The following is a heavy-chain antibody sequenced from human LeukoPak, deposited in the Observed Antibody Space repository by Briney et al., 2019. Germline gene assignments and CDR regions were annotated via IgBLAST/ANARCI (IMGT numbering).Heavy chain of an antibody. CDR2: IYHSGST. D-gene: IGHD3-9*01. Sequence: PSETLSLTCAVSGDSISSSHWWSWVRQPPGKGLEWIGEIYHSGSTNFNPSLKSRVTISVDKSKNQFSLKLSSVTAADTAVYYCAGVPYYDILTGYGTSGWFDPWGQGTLVTVSS. J-gene: IGHJ5*02. CDR3: AGVPYYDILTGYGTSGWFDP. CDR1: GDSISSSHW. V-gene: IGHV4-4*02.